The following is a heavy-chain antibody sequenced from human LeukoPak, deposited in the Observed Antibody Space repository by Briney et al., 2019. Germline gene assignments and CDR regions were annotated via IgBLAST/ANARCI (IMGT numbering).Heavy chain of an antibody. CDR3: ASWDFGGATIRHFDY. D-gene: IGHD1-26*01. J-gene: IGHJ4*02. V-gene: IGHV4-38-2*02. Sequence: SETLSLTCTVSGYSISSGYYWGWIRQPPGKGLEWIGSIYHSGSTYYNPSLKSRVTISVDTSKNQFSLKLSSVTAADTAVYYCASWDFGGATIRHFDYWAREPWSPSPQ. CDR2: IYHSGST. CDR1: GYSISSGYY.